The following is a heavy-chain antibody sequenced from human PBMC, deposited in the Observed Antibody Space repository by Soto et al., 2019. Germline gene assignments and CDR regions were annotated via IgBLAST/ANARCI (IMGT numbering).Heavy chain of an antibody. J-gene: IGHJ6*02. CDR2: IIPIFGTA. CDR3: AGRGGITIFGVVMIDPPDYYYYGMDV. D-gene: IGHD3-3*01. Sequence: SVKVSWKGSGGTFSSYAISWVRQAPGQGLEWMGGIIPIFGTANYAQKFQGRVTITADESTSTAYMELSSLRSEDTAVYYCAGRGGITIFGVVMIDPPDYYYYGMDVWGQGTTVTVSS. V-gene: IGHV1-69*13. CDR1: GGTFSSYA.